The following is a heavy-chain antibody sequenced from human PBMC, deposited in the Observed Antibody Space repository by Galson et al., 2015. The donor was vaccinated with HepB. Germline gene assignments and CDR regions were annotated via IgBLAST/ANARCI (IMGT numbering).Heavy chain of an antibody. CDR3: AREKSNAYYSGMDV. J-gene: IGHJ6*02. CDR2: TYYRSKWYN. D-gene: IGHD2-8*01. V-gene: IGHV6-1*01. Sequence: CAISGDSVSSNSAAWNWIRQSPSRGLEWLGRTYYRSKWYNNYAVSVKSRITINPDTAKNQFSLQLYSVTPEDTAIYYCAREKSNAYYSGMDVWGQGTTVTVSS. CDR1: GDSVSSNSAA.